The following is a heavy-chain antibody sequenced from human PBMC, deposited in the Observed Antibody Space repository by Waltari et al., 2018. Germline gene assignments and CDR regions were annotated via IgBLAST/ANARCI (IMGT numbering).Heavy chain of an antibody. J-gene: IGHJ4*02. V-gene: IGHV3-23*01. CDR3: AKDGSHIVVVTASDY. CDR1: GFTFSSYA. Sequence: EVQLLESGGGLVQPGGSLRLSCAASGFTFSSYAMSWVRQARGQGLEWVSAISGSGGSTYYADSVKGRFTISRDNAKNTLYLQMNSLRAEDTAVYYCAKDGSHIVVVTASDYWGQGTLVTVSS. CDR2: ISGSGGST. D-gene: IGHD2-21*02.